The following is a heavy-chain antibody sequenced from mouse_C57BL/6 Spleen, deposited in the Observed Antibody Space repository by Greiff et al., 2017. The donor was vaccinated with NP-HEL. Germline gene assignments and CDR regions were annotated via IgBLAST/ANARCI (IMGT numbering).Heavy chain of an antibody. CDR2: INPNNGGT. D-gene: IGHD2-5*01. CDR1: GYTFTDYY. J-gene: IGHJ3*01. CDR3: ARSGGAYYRNYGVFAY. Sequence: EVQLQQSGPELVKPGASVKISCKASGYTFTDYYMNWVKQSHGKSLEWIGDINPNNGGTSYNQKFKGKATLTVDKSSSTAYMELRSLTSEDSAVYYCARSGGAYYRNYGVFAYWGQGTLVTVSA. V-gene: IGHV1-26*01.